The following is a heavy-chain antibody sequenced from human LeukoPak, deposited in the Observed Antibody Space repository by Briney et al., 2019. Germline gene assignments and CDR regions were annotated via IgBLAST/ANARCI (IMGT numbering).Heavy chain of an antibody. V-gene: IGHV1-18*01. CDR1: GYSFTTYG. CDR2: ISGNSGRT. CDR3: ARVGSEYGDLLEYDY. D-gene: IGHD4-17*01. J-gene: IGHJ4*02. Sequence: ASVKDSCKASGYSFTTYGISWVRQAPGQGLEWMGWISGNSGRTDYSPKLQDRVTMTTDTSTSTAYMELRSLTSADTGTYYCARVGSEYGDLLEYDYWGQGTLVTVSS.